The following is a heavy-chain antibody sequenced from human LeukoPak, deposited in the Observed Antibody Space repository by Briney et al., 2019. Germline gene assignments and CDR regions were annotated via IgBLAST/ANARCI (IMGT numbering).Heavy chain of an antibody. J-gene: IGHJ4*02. CDR2: INSNSGGI. CDR3: ARGLENRPDSDY. CDR1: GYTFTGYY. V-gene: IGHV1-2*02. D-gene: IGHD1-1*01. Sequence: ASVKVSFKASGYTFTGYYLHWVRQAPGQGLEWMGWINSNSGGIHYAQKFQGRVSMTRDTSVSTAYMELSRLKSDDTAVYYCARGLENRPDSDYWGQGTLVTVSS.